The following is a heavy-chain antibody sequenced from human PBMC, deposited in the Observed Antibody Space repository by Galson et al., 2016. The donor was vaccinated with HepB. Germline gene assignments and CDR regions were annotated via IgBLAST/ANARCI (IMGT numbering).Heavy chain of an antibody. J-gene: IGHJ4*02. CDR2: ISDDGSKK. CDR3: ARGDIVGAIFDY. V-gene: IGHV3-30-3*01. CDR1: GFTFSSYA. Sequence: SLRLSCAASGFTFSSYALHWVRQAPGKGLEWVAVISDDGSKKYCADSVKGRFTISSDNSNNTLYLQMNSLRAEDTAVYYCARGDIVGAIFDYWGQGTLVTVSS. D-gene: IGHD1-26*01.